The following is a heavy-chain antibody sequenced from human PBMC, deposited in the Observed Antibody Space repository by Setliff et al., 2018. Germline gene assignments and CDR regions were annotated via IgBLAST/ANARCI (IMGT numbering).Heavy chain of an antibody. Sequence: ASVKVSCKASGYTFTYRYLHWVRQAPGKALEWMGWISAYNGNTNYAQKLQGRVTMTTDTSTSTAYMELRSLRSDDTAVYYCAISTIFGVVSPTPDAFDIWGQGTMVTVSS. D-gene: IGHD3-3*01. V-gene: IGHV1-18*04. CDR3: AISTIFGVVSPTPDAFDI. CDR2: ISAYNGNT. J-gene: IGHJ3*02. CDR1: GYTFTYRY.